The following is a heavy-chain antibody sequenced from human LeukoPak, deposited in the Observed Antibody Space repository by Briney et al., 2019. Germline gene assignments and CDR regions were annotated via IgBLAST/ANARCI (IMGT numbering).Heavy chain of an antibody. CDR3: ARGGSSYDAFDI. D-gene: IGHD6-13*01. J-gene: IGHJ3*02. CDR2: ISSSSSYI. V-gene: IGHV3-21*01. Sequence: PGGSLRLSCEGSAFIFSGHWMNWVRQAPGKGLEWVSSISSSSSYIYYADSVKGRFTISRDNAKNSLYLQMNSLRAEDTAVYYCARGGSSYDAFDIWGQGTMVTVSS. CDR1: AFIFSGHW.